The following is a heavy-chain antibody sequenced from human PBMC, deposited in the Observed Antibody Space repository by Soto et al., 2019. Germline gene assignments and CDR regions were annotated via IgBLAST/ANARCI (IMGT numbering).Heavy chain of an antibody. D-gene: IGHD1-26*01. Sequence: QVQLVQSGAEVKQPGASVKVSCRTSGYTFTNYDISWVRQATGQGLEWMGWMNPDSTNTGYAQKFQVRVTMTRDTSISTAYMEPNSLTSEDTAIYYCARAIRDQLLSDYWGQGSLVIVSS. CDR3: ARAIRDQLLSDY. V-gene: IGHV1-8*01. J-gene: IGHJ4*02. CDR2: MNPDSTNT. CDR1: GYTFTNYD.